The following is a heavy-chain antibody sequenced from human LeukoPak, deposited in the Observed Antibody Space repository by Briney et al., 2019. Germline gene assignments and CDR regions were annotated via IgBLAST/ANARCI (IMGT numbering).Heavy chain of an antibody. CDR2: INPDGSRI. CDR3: VPADKQ. D-gene: IGHD6-13*01. CDR1: GFTFSTNW. J-gene: IGHJ4*02. Sequence: PGGSLRLSCATSGFTFSTNWMHWVRQALGKGLVWVSLINPDGSRIGYADSVKGRFTISRDNAKNTLSLQMNSLRAEDTAVYYCVPADKQWGRGTLVTVSS. V-gene: IGHV3-74*01.